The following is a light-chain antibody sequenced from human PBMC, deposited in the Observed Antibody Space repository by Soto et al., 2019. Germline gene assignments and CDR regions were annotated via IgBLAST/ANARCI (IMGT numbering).Light chain of an antibody. Sequence: DIQMTQSPSTLSASVGDRVTITCRASQSISDWLAWYQQKPGKAPKLMISRASSLESGVPSRFSGSQSGTEFTLTISSLQPDDFATYYCQHYSRYPLSFGGGTKVEIK. CDR1: QSISDW. CDR2: RAS. CDR3: QHYSRYPLS. V-gene: IGKV1-5*03. J-gene: IGKJ4*01.